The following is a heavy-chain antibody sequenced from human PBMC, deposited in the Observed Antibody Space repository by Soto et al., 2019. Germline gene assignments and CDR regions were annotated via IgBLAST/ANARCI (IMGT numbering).Heavy chain of an antibody. Sequence: GASVKVSCKVSGYTLTELSMHWVRQAPGKGLEWMGGFDPEDGETIYAQKFQGRVTMTEDTSTDTAYMELSSLRSEDTAVYYCATDLLSSSWFLFSFWSQGTLVTVSS. CDR1: GYTLTELS. D-gene: IGHD6-13*01. CDR2: FDPEDGET. CDR3: ATDLLSSSWFLFSF. V-gene: IGHV1-24*01. J-gene: IGHJ4*02.